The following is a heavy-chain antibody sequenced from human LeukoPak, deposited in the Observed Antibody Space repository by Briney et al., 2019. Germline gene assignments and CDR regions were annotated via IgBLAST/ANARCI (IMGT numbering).Heavy chain of an antibody. Sequence: GGSLRLSCLTSGFTFRDYGLGWVRQAPGMGLEWVSFIRSRIYGGAPEYAASVRGRFSVSRDDSESIAYLQMNNLKSEDTAVYYCARGQTVSGAKYYSDFWSPGTLVTVSS. V-gene: IGHV3-49*04. CDR1: GFTFRDYG. D-gene: IGHD3-10*01. J-gene: IGHJ4*02. CDR3: ARGQTVSGAKYYSDF. CDR2: IRSRIYGGAP.